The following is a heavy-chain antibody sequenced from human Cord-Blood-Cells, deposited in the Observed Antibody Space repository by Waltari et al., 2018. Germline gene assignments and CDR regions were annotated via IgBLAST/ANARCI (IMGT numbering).Heavy chain of an antibody. CDR3: ARELGSGSLDYYYYYGMDV. V-gene: IGHV6-1*01. CDR1: GDSVSSNSAA. J-gene: IGHJ6*02. D-gene: IGHD6-6*01. Sequence: QVQLQQSGPGLVKPSQTPISGDSVSSNSAAWNWIRQSPSRGLEWLGRTYYRSKVYNDYAVSVKSRITNNPDTSKNQFSLQLNSVTPEDTAVYYCARELGSGSLDYYYYYGMDVWGQGTTVTVSS. CDR2: TYYRSKVYN.